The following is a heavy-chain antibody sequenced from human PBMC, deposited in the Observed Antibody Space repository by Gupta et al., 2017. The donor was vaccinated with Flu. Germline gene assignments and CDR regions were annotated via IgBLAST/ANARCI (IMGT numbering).Heavy chain of an antibody. V-gene: IGHV4-61*02. D-gene: IGHD2-2*01. J-gene: IGHJ5*02. CDR3: ARDRPDCSSTSCAEDWFDP. CDR2: IYTSGST. CDR1: GGSISSGSYY. Sequence: QVQLQESGPGLVKPSQTLSLTCTVSGGSISSGSYYWSWIRQPAGKGLEWIGRIYTSGSTNYNPSLKSRVTISVDTSKNQFSLKLSSVTAADTAVYYCARDRPDCSSTSCAEDWFDPWGQGTLVTVSS.